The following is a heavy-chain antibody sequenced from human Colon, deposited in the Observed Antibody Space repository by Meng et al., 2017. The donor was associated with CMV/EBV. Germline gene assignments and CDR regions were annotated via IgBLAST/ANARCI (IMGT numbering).Heavy chain of an antibody. J-gene: IGHJ4*02. CDR1: GFAFNKFA. CDR2: ISCTGGST. V-gene: IGHV3-23*01. D-gene: IGHD6-19*01. Sequence: GESLKISCAASGFAFNKFAMTWVRQSPGRGLEWVSAISCTGGSTYYADSVKGRFTISRDNSKNTLYLQLNSLTAEDTAIYYCAKFAGWGSGFYYFDSWGQGTLVTVSS. CDR3: AKFAGWGSGFYYFDS.